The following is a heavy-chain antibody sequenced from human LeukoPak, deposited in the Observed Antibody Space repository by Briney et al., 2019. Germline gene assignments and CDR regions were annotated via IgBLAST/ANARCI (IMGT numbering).Heavy chain of an antibody. CDR3: AKEIRTTIFGVVIIPDYFDY. CDR2: ISGSGGST. D-gene: IGHD3-3*01. V-gene: IGHV3-23*01. CDR1: GFTFSSYA. Sequence: GGSLRLSCAASGFTFSSYAMSWVRQAPGKGLEWVSAISGSGGSTYYADSVKGRFTISGDNSKNTLYLQMNSLRAEDTAVYYCAKEIRTTIFGVVIIPDYFDYWGQGTLVTVSS. J-gene: IGHJ4*02.